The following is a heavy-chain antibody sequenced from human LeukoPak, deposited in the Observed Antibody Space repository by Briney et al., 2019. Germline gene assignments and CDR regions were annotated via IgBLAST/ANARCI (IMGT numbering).Heavy chain of an antibody. CDR2: IIPIFGTA. CDR3: ARVQTGTTTTNGAFDI. V-gene: IGHV1-69*01. J-gene: IGHJ3*02. Sequence: SVKVSCTASGGTFSSYAITWVRQGPGHGLEWVGGIIPIFGTANYAQKVQGRVTITADESTSTDYMELSSLRCEDTAVYYCARVQTGTTTTNGAFDIWGQGTMVTVSS. D-gene: IGHD1-7*01. CDR1: GGTFSSYA.